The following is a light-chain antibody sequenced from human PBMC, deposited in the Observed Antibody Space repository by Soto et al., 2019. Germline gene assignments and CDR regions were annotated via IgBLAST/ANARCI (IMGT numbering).Light chain of an antibody. J-gene: IGKJ1*01. V-gene: IGKV3-15*01. CDR2: GAS. CDR1: QSVTSN. CDR3: QQYNNWPRT. Sequence: EIVLTQSPATLSVSPGERATLSCRASQSVTSNLAWYQHEPGQAPRLLIYGASTRSTGIPARFSGRGSGTDFTLTISSLQSEDFAVYYCQQYNNWPRTFGQGNKVEIK.